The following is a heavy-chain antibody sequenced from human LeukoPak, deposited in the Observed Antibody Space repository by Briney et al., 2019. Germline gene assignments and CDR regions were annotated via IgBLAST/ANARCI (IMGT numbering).Heavy chain of an antibody. CDR1: GYTFTNHG. Sequence: GASVTVSFKASGYTFTNHGISWVRQAAGQGVEGMGWISAYKGDTKYAQKTQGRVTMTRDASTSTAYMEVRRLRCDETAMYYCARDPSNTSGFYAYLDSWGQGTLVTVSS. CDR2: ISAYKGDT. D-gene: IGHD6-19*01. CDR3: ARDPSNTSGFYAYLDS. J-gene: IGHJ4*02. V-gene: IGHV1-18*01.